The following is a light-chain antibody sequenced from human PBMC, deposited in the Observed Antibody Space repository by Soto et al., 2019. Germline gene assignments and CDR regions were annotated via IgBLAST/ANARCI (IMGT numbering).Light chain of an antibody. CDR2: GAS. V-gene: IGKV3-15*01. CDR3: QQYNNWTPTWT. CDR1: QSVSSN. J-gene: IGKJ1*01. Sequence: EIVMTQSPATLSVSPGERATLSCRASQSVSSNLAWYQQKPGQAPRLLIYGASTRATGIPARFSGSGSGTEFTLTISSLQSEDFAVYYWQQYNNWTPTWTFGQGTKVEIK.